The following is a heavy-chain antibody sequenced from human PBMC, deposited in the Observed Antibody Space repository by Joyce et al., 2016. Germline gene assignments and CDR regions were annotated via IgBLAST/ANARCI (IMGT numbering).Heavy chain of an antibody. CDR1: GFSFSRYA. D-gene: IGHD3/OR15-3a*01. CDR3: AKDAFDFWNRQPSPYDFDS. Sequence: QVYLVESGGGVVQPGRSLRLSCAASGFSFSRYAMNWARQAPGKGVELLATLSYDGTNKYYLDAAKGRYTISRDNSQDTLYLQLNSLRPEDTAVYYCAKDAFDFWNRQPSPYDFDSWGQGTLVTVSS. CDR2: LSYDGTNK. J-gene: IGHJ4*02. V-gene: IGHV3-30*18.